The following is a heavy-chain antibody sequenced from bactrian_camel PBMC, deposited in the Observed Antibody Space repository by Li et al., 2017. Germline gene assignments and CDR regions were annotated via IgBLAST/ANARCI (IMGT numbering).Heavy chain of an antibody. Sequence: DVQLVESGGGSVQAGGSLKLSCTASTHSSTNCGVHWLRQAPGKERELVATSSSDGSTWYADTVKARFTMAQDNAKNTYYLEMNHLKTEDTATYYCSLDSFSLECYSGPTRGTQVTVS. D-gene: IGHD3*01. CDR2: SSSDGST. J-gene: IGHJ4*01. V-gene: IGHV3S67*01. CDR1: THSSTNCG.